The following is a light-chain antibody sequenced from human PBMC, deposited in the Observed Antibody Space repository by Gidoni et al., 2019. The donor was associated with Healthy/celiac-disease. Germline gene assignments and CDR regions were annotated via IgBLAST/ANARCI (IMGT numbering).Light chain of an antibody. CDR2: DAS. CDR1: QDISTY. Sequence: DIQMTQSPSSLSASVGDRVTITCRASQDISTYLAWFQQKPGNAPKSVIYDASSLQSGVPSKFSGTGSGTDFTLTISSLQPEDFGIYYCQQYESPPYTFGQGTRLEI. J-gene: IGKJ2*01. V-gene: IGKV1-16*02. CDR3: QQYESPPYT.